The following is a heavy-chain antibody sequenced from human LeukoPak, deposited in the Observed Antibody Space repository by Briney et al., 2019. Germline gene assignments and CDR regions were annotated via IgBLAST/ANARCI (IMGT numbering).Heavy chain of an antibody. V-gene: IGHV5-51*01. CDR3: VRLWDSCFDY. CDR2: IYPIDSDS. J-gene: IGHJ4*02. D-gene: IGHD2-15*01. CDR1: GYTFTDYW. Sequence: GESLQISCKTSGYTFTDYWIGWVRQMPGKGLEWMGIIYPIDSDSKYSPSFQGQVTISADKSINTAYLQWSSLKASDTGIYYCVRLWDSCFDYWGQGTLVTVSS.